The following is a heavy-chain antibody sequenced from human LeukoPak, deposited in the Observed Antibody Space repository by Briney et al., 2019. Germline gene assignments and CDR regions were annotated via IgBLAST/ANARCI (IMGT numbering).Heavy chain of an antibody. D-gene: IGHD1-26*01. V-gene: IGHV3-NL1*01. CDR3: ARIVAGGAFDI. CDR1: GFTFSSYG. Sequence: GRSLRLSCAASGFTFSSYGMHWVRQAPGKGLEWVSVIYSGGSTYHADSVKGRFTISRDNSKNTLYLQMNSLRDEDTAVYYCARIVAGGAFDIWGQGTMVTVSS. CDR2: IYSGGST. J-gene: IGHJ3*02.